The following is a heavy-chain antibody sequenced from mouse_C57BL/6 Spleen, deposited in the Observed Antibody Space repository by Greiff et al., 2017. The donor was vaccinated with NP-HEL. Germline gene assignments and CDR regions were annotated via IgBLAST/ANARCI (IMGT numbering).Heavy chain of an antibody. J-gene: IGHJ4*01. V-gene: IGHV1-5*01. Sequence: EVQLQQSGTVLARPGASVKMSCKTSGYTFTSYWMHWVKQRPGQGLEWIGAIYPGNSDTSYNQKFKGKAKLTAVTSASTAYMELSSLTNEDSAVYYCTRTTTVAHAMDYWGQGTSVTVSS. CDR3: TRTTTVAHAMDY. CDR1: GYTFTSYW. D-gene: IGHD1-1*01. CDR2: IYPGNSDT.